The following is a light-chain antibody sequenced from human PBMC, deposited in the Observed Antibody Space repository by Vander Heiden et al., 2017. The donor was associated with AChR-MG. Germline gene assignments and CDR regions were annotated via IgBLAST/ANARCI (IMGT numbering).Light chain of an antibody. CDR2: DVS. V-gene: IGLV2-11*01. CDR3: CSYAGSYPVV. J-gene: IGLJ2*01. CDR1: SSDVGGYNY. Sequence: QSALTPPRSVSGSPGQSVTISCTGTSSDVGGYNYVSWYQQHPGKAPKLMIYDVSKRPSGVPDRFSGSKSGNTASLTISGLQAEDEADYYCCSYAGSYPVVFGGGTKLTGL.